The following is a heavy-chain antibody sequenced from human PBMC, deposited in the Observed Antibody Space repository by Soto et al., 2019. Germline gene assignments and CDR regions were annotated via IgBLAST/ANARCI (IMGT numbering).Heavy chain of an antibody. CDR2: ISYDGSNK. Sequence: QVQLVESGGGVVQPGRSLRLSCAASGFTFSSYAMHWVRQAPGKGLEWVAVISYDGSNKYYAYSVKGRFTISRDNSKNTLYLQMNSLRAEDTAVYYCARVGTGTIGVVYLAYWGQGTLVTVSS. J-gene: IGHJ4*02. V-gene: IGHV3-30-3*01. D-gene: IGHD1-7*01. CDR3: ARVGTGTIGVVYLAY. CDR1: GFTFSSYA.